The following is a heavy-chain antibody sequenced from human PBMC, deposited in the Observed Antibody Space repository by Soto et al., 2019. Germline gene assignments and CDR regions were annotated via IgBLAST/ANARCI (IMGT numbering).Heavy chain of an antibody. CDR3: ARDNYEVDADY. V-gene: IGHV3-21*01. Sequence: GGSLRLSCAASGFTFSSYSMNWVRQAPGKGLEWVSSISSSSSYIYYADSVKGRFTISRDNAKNSLYLQMNSLRAEDTAVYYCARDNYEVDADYWGQGTLVTVSS. CDR2: ISSSSSYI. CDR1: GFTFSSYS. D-gene: IGHD2-15*01. J-gene: IGHJ4*02.